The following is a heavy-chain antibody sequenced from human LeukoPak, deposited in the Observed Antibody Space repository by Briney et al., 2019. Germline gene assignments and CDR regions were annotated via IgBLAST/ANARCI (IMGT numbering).Heavy chain of an antibody. J-gene: IGHJ6*03. V-gene: IGHV4-34*01. CDR3: AREHSYGYYMDV. D-gene: IGHD5-18*01. CDR2: INHSGGT. Sequence: SETLSLTCAVYGGSFSGYYWSWIRQPPGKGLEWIGEINHSGGTNYNPSLKSRVTISVDTSKNQFSLKLSSVTAADTAVYYCAREHSYGYYMDVWGKGTTVTVSS. CDR1: GGSFSGYY.